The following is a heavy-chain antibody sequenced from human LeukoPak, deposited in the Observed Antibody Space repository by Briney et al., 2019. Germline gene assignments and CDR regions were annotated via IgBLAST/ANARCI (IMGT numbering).Heavy chain of an antibody. V-gene: IGHV4-4*07. CDR3: ARDPPRVGGYYYYMTS. CDR1: GGSISSYY. J-gene: IGHJ6*03. CDR2: IYTSGST. Sequence: PSETLSLTCTVSGGSISSYYWSWIRQPAGKGLEWIGRIYTSGSTNYNPSLKSRVTMSVDTSKNQFSLKLSSVTAADTAVYYCARDPPRVGGYYYYMTSGAKGPRSPSP. D-gene: IGHD1-26*01.